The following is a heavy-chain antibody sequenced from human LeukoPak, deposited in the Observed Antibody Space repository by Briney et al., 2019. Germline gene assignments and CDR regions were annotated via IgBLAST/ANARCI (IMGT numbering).Heavy chain of an antibody. D-gene: IGHD3-10*01. CDR3: ARDSSEITMVRGVIIGTYYYYGMDV. CDR1: GYTFTSYG. J-gene: IGHJ6*02. CDR2: ISAYNGNT. V-gene: IGHV1-18*01. Sequence: ASVKVSCKASGYTFTSYGISWVRQAPGQGLEWMGWISAYNGNTNYAQKLQGRVTMTTDTSTSTAYMELRSLRSDDTAVYYCARDSSEITMVRGVIIGTYYYYGMDVWGQGTTVTVSS.